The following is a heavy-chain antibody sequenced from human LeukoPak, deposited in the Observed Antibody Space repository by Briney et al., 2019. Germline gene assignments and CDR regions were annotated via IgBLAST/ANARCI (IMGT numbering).Heavy chain of an antibody. J-gene: IGHJ4*02. CDR2: ISSSGSTI. CDR1: GGSISSSSYY. D-gene: IGHD3-10*01. Sequence: PSETLSLTCTVSGGSISSSSYYWGWIRQAPGKGLEWVSYISSSGSTIYYADSVKGRFTISRDNAKNSLYLQMNSLRAEDTAVYYCATRDVWFGELLTFDYWGQGTLVTVSS. CDR3: ATRDVWFGELLTFDY. V-gene: IGHV3-11*01.